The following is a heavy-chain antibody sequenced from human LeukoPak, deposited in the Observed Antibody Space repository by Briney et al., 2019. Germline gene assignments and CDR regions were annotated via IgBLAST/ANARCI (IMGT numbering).Heavy chain of an antibody. J-gene: IGHJ4*02. V-gene: IGHV3-21*01. CDR3: ARALYAFGELELEGDY. CDR2: ISSSSSYI. D-gene: IGHD3-10*01. CDR1: GFTFSSYS. Sequence: PGGSLRLSCAASGFTFSSYSMNWVRQAPGEGLVWVSSISSSSSYIYYADSVKGRFTISRDNAKTSLYLQMTSLRAEDPAVYYCARALYAFGELELEGDYWGQGTLVTVSS.